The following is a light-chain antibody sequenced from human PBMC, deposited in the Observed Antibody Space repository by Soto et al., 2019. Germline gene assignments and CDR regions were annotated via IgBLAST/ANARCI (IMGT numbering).Light chain of an antibody. CDR3: QHYNNWPPWT. CDR1: QSVSNN. CDR2: GAS. J-gene: IGKJ1*01. V-gene: IGKV3-15*01. Sequence: EIVLTQSPRNLALSPGAIASLSCSASQSVSNNYLAWYQQKPGQAPMLLIYGASTRATGVPARFSGSASGTEFTINISSLQSEDFAVYYCQHYNNWPPWTFGPGTKVDIK.